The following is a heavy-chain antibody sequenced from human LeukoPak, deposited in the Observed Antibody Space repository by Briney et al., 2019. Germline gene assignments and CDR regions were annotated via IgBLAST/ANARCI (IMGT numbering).Heavy chain of an antibody. D-gene: IGHD4-11*01. V-gene: IGHV4-4*07. CDR3: AREESTITTRGLDY. CDR1: GYSISSYY. Sequence: PSETLSLTCTVSGYSISSYYWSWIQQPAGKGLEWIGRIYISGSTNYNPSLRSRVTMSVDTSKNQFSLKLNSVTAADTAVYYCAREESTITTRGLDYWGQGTLVTVSS. J-gene: IGHJ4*02. CDR2: IYISGST.